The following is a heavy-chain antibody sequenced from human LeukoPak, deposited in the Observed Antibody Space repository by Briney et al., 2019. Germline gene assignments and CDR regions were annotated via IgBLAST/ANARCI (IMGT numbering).Heavy chain of an antibody. CDR3: AREGKLTGFFGGLGFNY. D-gene: IGHD3-16*01. CDR2: IYYSGST. Sequence: SETLSLTCTVSGGSINSYYWSWIRQPPGKGLEWIGYIYYSGSTNYNPSLKSRVTISVDTSKNQFSLKLSSVTAADTAVYYCAREGKLTGFFGGLGFNYWGQGTLVTVSS. V-gene: IGHV4-59*12. J-gene: IGHJ4*02. CDR1: GGSINSYY.